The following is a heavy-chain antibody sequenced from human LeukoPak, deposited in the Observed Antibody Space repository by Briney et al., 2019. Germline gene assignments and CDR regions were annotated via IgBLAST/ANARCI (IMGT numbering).Heavy chain of an antibody. CDR2: TYYRSKWYN. CDR3: ARVLLRGDYYDSSGYTLDWFDP. D-gene: IGHD3-22*01. V-gene: IGHV6-1*01. Sequence: SQTLSLTCAISGDSVSSNSAAWNWIRQSPSRGLEWLGRTYYRSKWYNDYAVSVKSRITINPDTSKNQFSLQLNSVTPEDTAVYYCARVLLRGDYYDSSGYTLDWFDPWGQGTLVTVSS. CDR1: GDSVSSNSAA. J-gene: IGHJ5*02.